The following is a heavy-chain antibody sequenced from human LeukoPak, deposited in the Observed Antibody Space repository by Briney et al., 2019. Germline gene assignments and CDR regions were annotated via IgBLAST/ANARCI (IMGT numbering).Heavy chain of an antibody. CDR2: ISYDGSNK. Sequence: PGGSLRLSWAASGFTFSSYAMHWVRQAPGKGLEWVAVISYDGSNKYYADSVKGRFTISRDNSKNTLYLQMNSLRAEDTAVYYCASGISYQGEHWGQGTLVTVSS. CDR3: ASGISYQGEH. V-gene: IGHV3-30-3*01. J-gene: IGHJ1*01. CDR1: GFTFSSYA. D-gene: IGHD1-14*01.